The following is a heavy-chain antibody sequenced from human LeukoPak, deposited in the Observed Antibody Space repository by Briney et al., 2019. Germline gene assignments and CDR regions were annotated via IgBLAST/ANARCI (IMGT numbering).Heavy chain of an antibody. CDR2: MNPNSGNT. CDR3: ARGRRIIAVAGTASLYYFDY. Sequence: ASVKVSCKASGYTFTGYYMHWVRQATGQGLEWMGWMNPNSGNTGYAQKFQGRVTMTRNTSISTAYMELSSLRSEDTAVYYCARGRRIIAVAGTASLYYFDYWGQGTLVTVSS. V-gene: IGHV1-8*02. J-gene: IGHJ4*02. D-gene: IGHD6-19*01. CDR1: GYTFTGYY.